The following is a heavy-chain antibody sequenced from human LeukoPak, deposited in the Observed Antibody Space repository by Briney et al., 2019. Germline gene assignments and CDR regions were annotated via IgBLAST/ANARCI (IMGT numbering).Heavy chain of an antibody. Sequence: GGSLRLSCAASGFTFSSSSMNWVRQAPGKGLEWVSYISSSSTIYYAGSVKGRFTISRDNAKNSLYLQMNSLRAEDTAVYCCAGPSFDYWGQGILVTVSS. V-gene: IGHV3-48*04. CDR2: ISSSSTI. J-gene: IGHJ4*02. CDR1: GFTFSSSS. CDR3: AGPSFDY.